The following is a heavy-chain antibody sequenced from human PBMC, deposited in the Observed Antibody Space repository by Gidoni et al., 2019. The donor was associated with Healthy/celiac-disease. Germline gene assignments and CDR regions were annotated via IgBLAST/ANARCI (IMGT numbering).Heavy chain of an antibody. Sequence: QVQLVESGGGVVQPGGSLRLSCAASGFTFSSYGMHWVRQAPGKGLEWVAFIRYDGSNKYYADSVKGRFTISRDNSKNTLYLQMNSLRAEDTAVYYCAKDAQQLVDYWGQGTLVTVSS. CDR1: GFTFSSYG. CDR2: IRYDGSNK. V-gene: IGHV3-30*02. CDR3: AKDAQQLVDY. D-gene: IGHD6-13*01. J-gene: IGHJ4*02.